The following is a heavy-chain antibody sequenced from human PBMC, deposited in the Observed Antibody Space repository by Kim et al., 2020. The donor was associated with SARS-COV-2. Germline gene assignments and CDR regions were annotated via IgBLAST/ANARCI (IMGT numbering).Heavy chain of an antibody. Sequence: GGSLRLSCAASGFTFSNAWMNWVRQAPGKGLEWVGRIKSQSDGGTTDYGAPVKGRFTISRDDSEDTLYLQMDSLKTDDTGVYYCTTSRWSSYAYWGQGTLVTVSS. CDR2: IKSQSDGGTT. CDR3: TTSRWSSYAY. J-gene: IGHJ4*02. CDR1: GFTFSNAW. D-gene: IGHD2-2*01. V-gene: IGHV3-15*01.